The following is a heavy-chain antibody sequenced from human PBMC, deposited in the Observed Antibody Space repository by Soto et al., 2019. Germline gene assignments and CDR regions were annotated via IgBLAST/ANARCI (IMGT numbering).Heavy chain of an antibody. CDR1: GFTFSNSI. V-gene: IGHV3-21*01. D-gene: IGHD6-13*01. J-gene: IGHJ3*02. Sequence: SLRLSCAASGFTFSNSITNWVRQAPGQGLEWVSSISGSSDFLYYADSVKGRFTISRDTATNSLYLQMNSLRAEDTAVYYCATSTWYAFDIWGQGTMVTVSS. CDR3: ATSTWYAFDI. CDR2: ISGSSDFL.